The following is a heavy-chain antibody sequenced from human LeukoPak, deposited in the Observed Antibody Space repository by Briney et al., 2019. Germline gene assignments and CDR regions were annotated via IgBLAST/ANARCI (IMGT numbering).Heavy chain of an antibody. D-gene: IGHD5-24*01. V-gene: IGHV3-53*01. Sequence: SGGSLRLSCAAAGLTVSSNYMNWVRQAPGKGLEWVSIIYNGGSTYYADSVKGRFTISRDNSKNTLYLQMNSLRAEDTAVYYCARGVEDFDYWGQGTLVTASS. CDR3: ARGVEDFDY. J-gene: IGHJ4*02. CDR1: GLTVSSNY. CDR2: IYNGGST.